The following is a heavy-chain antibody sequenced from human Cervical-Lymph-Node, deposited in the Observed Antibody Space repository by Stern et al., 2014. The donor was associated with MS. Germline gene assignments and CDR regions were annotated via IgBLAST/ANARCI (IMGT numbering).Heavy chain of an antibody. D-gene: IGHD5-24*01. V-gene: IGHV1-69*01. J-gene: IGHJ6*02. Sequence: MQLVESGAEVKKPGSSVKVSCKASGGTLRNYAISWVRQAPGQGLEWMGGIIPILGSANYAQDFQDRVTITADESTTTAYMELSSLRSDDTAVYYCARQFRPYFYGFDVWGHGTTVTVSS. CDR1: GGTLRNYA. CDR2: IIPILGSA. CDR3: ARQFRPYFYGFDV.